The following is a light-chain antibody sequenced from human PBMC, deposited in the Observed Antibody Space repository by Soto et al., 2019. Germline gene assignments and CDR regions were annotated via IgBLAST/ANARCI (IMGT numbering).Light chain of an antibody. CDR1: QSISSW. V-gene: IGKV1-5*03. CDR2: KAS. Sequence: DIQMNQSTSTLSASVGDRVTITCRASQSISSWLAWYQQKPGKAPKLLMYKASNLESGVPSRFSGSGSGTEFTLTISSLQPDDFATYHCQQYNDYPLSFGGGTKVEIK. J-gene: IGKJ4*01. CDR3: QQYNDYPLS.